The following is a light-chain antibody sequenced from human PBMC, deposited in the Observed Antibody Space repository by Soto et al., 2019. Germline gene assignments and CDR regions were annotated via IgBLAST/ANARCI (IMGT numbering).Light chain of an antibody. Sequence: DIQMTQSPSTLSAFVGDRVTITCRASQSISSWLAWYQQKPGKAPKLLIYKASSLESGVPSRFSGSGSGTEFTLTISSLQPDDFATYYYQQYNSYPWTFGQGTKVDIK. J-gene: IGKJ1*01. CDR1: QSISSW. CDR2: KAS. CDR3: QQYNSYPWT. V-gene: IGKV1-5*03.